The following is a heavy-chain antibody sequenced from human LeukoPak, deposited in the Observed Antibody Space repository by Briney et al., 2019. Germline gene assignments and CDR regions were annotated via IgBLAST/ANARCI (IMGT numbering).Heavy chain of an antibody. CDR1: VFTFRSYG. Sequence: GGSLRHSRAASVFTFRSYGMHWVRQAPGKGLEWVAVIWYDGSNKYYADSVKGRFTISRDNSKNTLYLQMNSLRAEDTAVYYCAMTDYGSFDYWGQGTLVTVSS. D-gene: IGHD4-17*01. V-gene: IGHV3-33*01. CDR3: AMTDYGSFDY. CDR2: IWYDGSNK. J-gene: IGHJ4*02.